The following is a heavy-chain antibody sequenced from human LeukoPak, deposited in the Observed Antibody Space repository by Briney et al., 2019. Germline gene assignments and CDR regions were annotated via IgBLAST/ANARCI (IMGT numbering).Heavy chain of an antibody. D-gene: IGHD1-14*01. Sequence: SETLSLTCTVSGGSISSGSYYWSWIRQPAGKGLEWIGYIYYSGSTNYNPSLKSRVTISVDTSKNQFSLKLSSVTAADTAVYYCATGLREAFDIWGQGTMVTVSS. CDR1: GGSISSGSYY. J-gene: IGHJ3*02. CDR3: ATGLREAFDI. V-gene: IGHV4-61*10. CDR2: IYYSGST.